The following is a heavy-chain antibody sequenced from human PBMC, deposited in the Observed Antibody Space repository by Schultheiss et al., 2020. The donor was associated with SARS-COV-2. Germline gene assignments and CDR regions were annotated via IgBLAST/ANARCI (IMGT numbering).Heavy chain of an antibody. Sequence: GGSLRLSCAASGFTFSSYAMSWVRQAPGKGLEWVSAISGSGGSTYYADSVKGRFTISRDNSKNTLYLQMNSLRPEDTAVYYCARRNGGKRVGSFGDDYWGQGTLVTVSS. V-gene: IGHV3-23*01. D-gene: IGHD3-10*01. CDR3: ARRNGGKRVGSFGDDY. CDR2: ISGSGGST. CDR1: GFTFSSYA. J-gene: IGHJ4*02.